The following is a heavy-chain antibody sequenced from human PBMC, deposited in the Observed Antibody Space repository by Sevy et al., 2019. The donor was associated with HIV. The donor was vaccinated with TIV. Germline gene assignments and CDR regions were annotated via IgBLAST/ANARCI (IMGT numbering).Heavy chain of an antibody. V-gene: IGHV3-73*01. CDR1: GFTFSGSA. CDR3: VSLLYYYEEYNAMDV. CDR2: IRSKASSYAT. Sequence: GGSLRLSCAASGFTFSGSAMHWVRQASGKGLEWIGRIRSKASSYATVYAASVKGRFTISRDDSKNTAYLQMNSLKIEETAVYYCVSLLYYYEEYNAMDVWGQGTTVTVSS. D-gene: IGHD3-22*01. J-gene: IGHJ6*02.